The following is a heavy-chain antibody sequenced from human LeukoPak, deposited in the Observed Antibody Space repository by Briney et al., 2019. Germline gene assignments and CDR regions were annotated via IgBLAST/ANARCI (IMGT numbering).Heavy chain of an antibody. V-gene: IGHV1-69*05. D-gene: IGHD1-26*01. CDR2: IIPIFGTA. J-gene: IGHJ4*02. CDR1: GGTFSSYA. Sequence: AASVKVSCKASGGTFSSYAISWVRQAPGQGLEWMGGIIPIFGTANYAQKFQGRVTITTDESTSTAYMELSSLRPEDTAVYYCARMDLGATAFDYWGQGTLVTVSS. CDR3: ARMDLGATAFDY.